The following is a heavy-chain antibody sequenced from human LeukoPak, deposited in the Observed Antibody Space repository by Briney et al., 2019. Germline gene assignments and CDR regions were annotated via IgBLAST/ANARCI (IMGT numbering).Heavy chain of an antibody. CDR3: ARVIGLVDYFDY. CDR1: GFTFSSYA. V-gene: IGHV3-30-3*01. D-gene: IGHD2/OR15-2a*01. J-gene: IGHJ4*02. CDR2: ISYDGSSK. Sequence: GGSLRLSCAASGFTFSSYAMHWVRQAPGKGLEWVAVISYDGSSKYYADSVKGRFTISRDNSKNTLYLQMNSLRAEDTAVYYCARVIGLVDYFDYWGQGTLVTVSS.